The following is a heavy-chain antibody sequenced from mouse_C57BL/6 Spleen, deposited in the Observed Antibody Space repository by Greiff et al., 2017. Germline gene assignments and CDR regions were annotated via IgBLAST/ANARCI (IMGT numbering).Heavy chain of an antibody. CDR2: IYPGDGDT. D-gene: IGHD2-14*01. Sequence: VQLQQSGAELVKPGASVKISCKASGYAFSSYWLNWVKQRPGKGLEWIGQIYPGDGDTNYNGKFKGKATLTADKSSSTAYMQLSSLTSEDSAVYFCARSAGTGDYFDYWGQGTTLTVSS. CDR3: ARSAGTGDYFDY. V-gene: IGHV1-80*01. J-gene: IGHJ2*01. CDR1: GYAFSSYW.